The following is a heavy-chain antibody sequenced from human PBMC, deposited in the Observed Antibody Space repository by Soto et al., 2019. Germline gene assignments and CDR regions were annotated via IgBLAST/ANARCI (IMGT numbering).Heavy chain of an antibody. CDR1: GGSISSDDYY. V-gene: IGHV4-30-4*01. CDR3: AMSGYDSSGSYLDY. J-gene: IGHJ4*02. Sequence: QVQLQESGPGLVKPSQTLSLTCTVSGGSISSDDYYWSWIRQPPGKGLEWIGYIYSSGSTYYNPSLKSRGTISVDTSKNQFSLKLSSETAADTAVYYCAMSGYDSSGSYLDYWGQGTLVTVSS. D-gene: IGHD3-22*01. CDR2: IYSSGST.